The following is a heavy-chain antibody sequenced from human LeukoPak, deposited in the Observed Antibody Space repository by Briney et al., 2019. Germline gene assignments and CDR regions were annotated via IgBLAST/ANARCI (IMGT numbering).Heavy chain of an antibody. Sequence: GGPLRLSSAASGFTFSSYGMHWVRQAPCKGLEWVAVIGYDGSNKYYADSVKGRFTISRDNSKNTLYLQMNSLRAEDTAVYYCARDRPYYDILTGYPNWFDPWGQGTLVTVSS. CDR1: GFTFSSYG. J-gene: IGHJ5*02. CDR2: IGYDGSNK. CDR3: ARDRPYYDILTGYPNWFDP. D-gene: IGHD3-9*01. V-gene: IGHV3-33*01.